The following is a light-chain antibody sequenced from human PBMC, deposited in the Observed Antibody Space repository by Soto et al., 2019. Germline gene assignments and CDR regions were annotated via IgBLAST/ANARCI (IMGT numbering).Light chain of an antibody. CDR2: GAS. CDR3: QQYNNCART. J-gene: IGKJ1*01. Sequence: QSPSSESVAPGERVNLSGRGSQSVSSNLAWYQQKPGQAPRLLIYGASTRATGIPARFSGSGSGTEITLTISRQASEAFAVYYYQQYNNCARTFGQGTKVDI. V-gene: IGKV3-15*01. CDR1: QSVSSN.